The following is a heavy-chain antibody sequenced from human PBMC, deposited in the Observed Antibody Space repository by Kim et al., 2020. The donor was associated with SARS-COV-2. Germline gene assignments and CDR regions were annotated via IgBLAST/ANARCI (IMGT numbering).Heavy chain of an antibody. J-gene: IGHJ6*02. CDR2: ISAYNGNT. CDR1: GYTFTSYG. V-gene: IGHV1-18*04. CDR3: ARAWEGLRYFDWSHFGMDV. D-gene: IGHD3-9*01. Sequence: ASVKVSCKASGYTFTSYGISWVRQAPGQGLEWMGWISAYNGNTNYAQKLQGRVTMTTDTSTSTAYMELRSLRSDDTAVYYCARAWEGLRYFDWSHFGMDVWGQGTTVTVSS.